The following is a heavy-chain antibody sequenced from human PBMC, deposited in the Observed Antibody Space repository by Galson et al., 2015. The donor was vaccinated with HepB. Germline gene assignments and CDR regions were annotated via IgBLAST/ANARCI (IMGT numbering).Heavy chain of an antibody. V-gene: IGHV3-23*01. CDR1: GFTFSNFA. J-gene: IGHJ4*02. Sequence: SLRLSCAASGFTFSNFAMSWVRQAPGKGLEWVSTISVNGGSTYYADSVKGRFTVSRDNSKNTLYLQTNSLRAEDTAVYYCAKLWPRSVSGGDYRGQGTLVTVSS. CDR3: AKLWPRSVSGGDY. D-gene: IGHD6-19*01. CDR2: ISVNGGST.